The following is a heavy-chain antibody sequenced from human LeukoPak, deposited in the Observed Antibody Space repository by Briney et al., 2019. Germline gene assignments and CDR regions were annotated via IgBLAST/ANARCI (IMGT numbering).Heavy chain of an antibody. CDR1: GFTFSSYS. J-gene: IGHJ4*02. Sequence: TAGGSLRLSCAASGFTFSSYSMNWVRQPPGKGLEWIGEINHSGSTNYNPSLKSRVTISVDTSKNQFSLKLSSVTAADTAVYYCASWRSRWYYFDYWGQGTLVTVSS. D-gene: IGHD6-13*01. V-gene: IGHV4-34*01. CDR2: INHSGST. CDR3: ASWRSRWYYFDY.